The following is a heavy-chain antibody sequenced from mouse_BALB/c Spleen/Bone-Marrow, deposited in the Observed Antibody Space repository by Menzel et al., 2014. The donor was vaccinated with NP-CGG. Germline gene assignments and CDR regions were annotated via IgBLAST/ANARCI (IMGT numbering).Heavy chain of an antibody. V-gene: IGHV5-6-2*01. CDR1: GFTFSSYY. D-gene: IGHD2-3*01. J-gene: IGHJ3*01. CDR3: ASLYDGYSVFVY. CDR2: TNTNGGST. Sequence: EVQGVESGGGLVKLGGSLKLSCAASGFTFSSYYMSWVRQTPEKRLELVAATNTNGGSTYYPDTVKGRFTISRDNAKNTLYLQMSSLKSEDTALYYCASLYDGYSVFVYWGQGTLVTVSA.